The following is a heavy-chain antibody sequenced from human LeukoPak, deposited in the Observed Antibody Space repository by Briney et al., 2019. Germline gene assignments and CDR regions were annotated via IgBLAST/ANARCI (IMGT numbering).Heavy chain of an antibody. Sequence: PGGSLRLSCSASGFTFSTYNMSWVRQAPGKGLEWLSIVSGSGDTTYYAESVKGRFAISRDNSKNILYLQMNSLRVDDTAIYYCAKDRGYDFSYGMDVWGQGTTVTVSS. J-gene: IGHJ6*02. V-gene: IGHV3-23*01. D-gene: IGHD5-12*01. CDR1: GFTFSTYN. CDR3: AKDRGYDFSYGMDV. CDR2: VSGSGDTT.